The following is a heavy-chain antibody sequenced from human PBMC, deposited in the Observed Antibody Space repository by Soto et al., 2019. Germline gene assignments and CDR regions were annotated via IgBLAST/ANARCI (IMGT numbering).Heavy chain of an antibody. CDR1: GFTFSSFS. CDR2: ISRSGTSI. J-gene: IGHJ4*02. V-gene: IGHV3-48*01. D-gene: IGHD5-12*01. Sequence: HPGGSLRLSCAASGFTFSSFSMNWVRQAPGKGLEWVSSISRSGTSIYYADSVKGRFTISRDNAKNSLYLQMNSLRAEDTAVYYCARNRGYSGYDYDSWGQGNLVTVSS. CDR3: ARNRGYSGYDYDS.